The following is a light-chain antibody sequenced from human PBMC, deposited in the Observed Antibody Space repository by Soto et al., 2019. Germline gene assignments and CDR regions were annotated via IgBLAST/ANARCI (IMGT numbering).Light chain of an antibody. Sequence: EIVLTQSPVTLSLSPGERATLSCRASQSVRTYLAWYQVKPGQAPRLLIYGASSRATGIPDRFSGGGSGTDFSLTISRLDPEDFAVYYCQQYSSSPITFGQGTRLEIK. CDR1: QSVRTY. CDR2: GAS. CDR3: QQYSSSPIT. J-gene: IGKJ5*01. V-gene: IGKV3-20*01.